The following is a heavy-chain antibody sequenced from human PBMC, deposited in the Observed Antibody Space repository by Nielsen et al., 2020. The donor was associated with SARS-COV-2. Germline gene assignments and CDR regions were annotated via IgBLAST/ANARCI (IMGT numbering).Heavy chain of an antibody. Sequence: KVSCKGSGYSFTSYWIGWVRQMPGKGLEWMGIIYPGDSDTRYSPSFQGQVTISADKSISTAYLQWSSLKASDTAMYYCARSPIAAAGLFDYWGQGTLVTVSS. CDR2: IYPGDSDT. D-gene: IGHD6-13*01. CDR1: GYSFTSYW. CDR3: ARSPIAAAGLFDY. J-gene: IGHJ4*02. V-gene: IGHV5-51*01.